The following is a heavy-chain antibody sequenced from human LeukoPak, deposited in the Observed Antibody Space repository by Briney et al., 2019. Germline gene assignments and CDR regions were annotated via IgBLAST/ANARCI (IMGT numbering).Heavy chain of an antibody. V-gene: IGHV4-59*01. CDR1: GGSISSYY. CDR2: IYYSGST. Sequence: NSSETLSLTCTVSGGSISSYYWSWIRQPPGKGLEWIGYIYYSGSTNYNPSLKSRVTISVDTSKNQFSLKLSSVTAADTAVYYCARVRWHGRAAFDIWGQGTMVTVSS. J-gene: IGHJ3*02. D-gene: IGHD4-23*01. CDR3: ARVRWHGRAAFDI.